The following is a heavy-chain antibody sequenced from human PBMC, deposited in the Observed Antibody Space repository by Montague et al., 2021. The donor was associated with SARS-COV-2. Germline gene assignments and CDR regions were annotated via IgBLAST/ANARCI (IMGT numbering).Heavy chain of an antibody. CDR3: ARDRGGSYPLDS. CDR2: ISSSSSYI. Sequence: SLRLSCAASGFTFSRYSMNWVRQAPGKGLEWVSSISSSSSYIYYADSVKGRFTISRDNAKNSLYLQMNSLRAEDTAVYYCARDRGGSYPLDSWGQGTLVTVSS. V-gene: IGHV3-21*01. D-gene: IGHD2-15*01. CDR1: GFTFSRYS. J-gene: IGHJ5*01.